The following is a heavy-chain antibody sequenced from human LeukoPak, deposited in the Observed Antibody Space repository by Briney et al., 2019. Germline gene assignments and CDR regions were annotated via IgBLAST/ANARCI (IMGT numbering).Heavy chain of an antibody. J-gene: IGHJ4*02. CDR3: ARGQGIAVAGDY. D-gene: IGHD6-19*01. CDR2: INHSGST. CDR1: GGSFSGYY. V-gene: IGHV4-34*01. Sequence: SETLSLTCAVYGGSFSGYYWSWIRQPPGKGLEWIGEINHSGSTNYNPSLKRRVTISVDTSKNQFSLKLSSVTAADTAVYYCARGQGIAVAGDYWGQGTLVTVSS.